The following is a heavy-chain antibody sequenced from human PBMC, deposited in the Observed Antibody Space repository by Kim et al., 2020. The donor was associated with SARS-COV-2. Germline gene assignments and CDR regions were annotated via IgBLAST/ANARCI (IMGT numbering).Heavy chain of an antibody. V-gene: IGHV4-34*01. Sequence: SETLSLTCAVYGGSFSGYYWSWIRQPPGKGLEWIGEINHSGSTNYNPSLKSRVTISVDTSKNQFSLKLSSVTAADTAVYYCAATVRGSSTGGEVYWGQGTLVTVSS. D-gene: IGHD3-10*01. CDR2: INHSGST. J-gene: IGHJ4*02. CDR1: GGSFSGYY. CDR3: AATVRGSSTGGEVY.